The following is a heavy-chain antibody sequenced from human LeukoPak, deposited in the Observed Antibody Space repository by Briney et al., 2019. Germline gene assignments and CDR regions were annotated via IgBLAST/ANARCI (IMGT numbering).Heavy chain of an antibody. CDR2: ISAYNGNT. CDR3: ARESPVYYYDSSGYYY. Sequence: ASVKVSCTASGYTFTSYGISWVRQAPGQGLEWMGWISAYNGNTNYAQKLQGRVTMTTDTSTSTAYMELRSLRSDDTAVYYCARESPVYYYDSSGYYYWGQGTLVTVSS. CDR1: GYTFTSYG. D-gene: IGHD3-22*01. V-gene: IGHV1-18*01. J-gene: IGHJ4*02.